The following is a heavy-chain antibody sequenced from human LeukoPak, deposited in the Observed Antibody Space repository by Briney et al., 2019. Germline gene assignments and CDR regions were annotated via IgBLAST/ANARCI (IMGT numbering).Heavy chain of an antibody. D-gene: IGHD2-2*01. CDR2: IKGNGDGGTT. J-gene: IGHJ4*02. CDR1: GFPFSFAW. CDR3: FAAYCSSGAGYDYFDT. V-gene: IGHV3-15*07. Sequence: GGSLRLSCAASGFPFSFAWMNWVRQAPGKGLEWVCRIKGNGDGGTTAYTATVKCRFTISKDDSKITLFLQMNSLIAEDTVLYYCFAAYCSSGAGYDYFDTWGQGALVTVSS.